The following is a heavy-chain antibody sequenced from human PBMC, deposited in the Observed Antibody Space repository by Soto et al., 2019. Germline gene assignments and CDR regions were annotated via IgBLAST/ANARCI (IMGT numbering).Heavy chain of an antibody. CDR1: GGSISSGGYS. Sequence: QLQLQESGSGLVKPSQTLSLTCAVSGGSISSGGYSWSWIRQPPGKGLEWIGYIYHSGSTYYNPSLKSRVTISVDRSKNQFSLKLSSVTAADTAVYYCARAMITFGGVIAIDAFDIWGQGTMVTVSS. V-gene: IGHV4-30-2*01. D-gene: IGHD3-16*02. CDR3: ARAMITFGGVIAIDAFDI. CDR2: IYHSGST. J-gene: IGHJ3*02.